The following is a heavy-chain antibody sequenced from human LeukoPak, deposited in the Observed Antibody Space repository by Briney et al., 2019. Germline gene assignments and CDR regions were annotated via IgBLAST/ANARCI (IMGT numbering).Heavy chain of an antibody. CDR1: GFTFSSFG. CDR2: ILYDGSNK. CDR3: AKGIERWSSYMDV. V-gene: IGHV3-30*18. D-gene: IGHD5-24*01. Sequence: GGSLRLSCAASGFTFSSFGIHWVRQAPGKGLEWVAVILYDGSNKYYADSVKGRFTISRDNSKNPLYLQMNSLRAEDTAVYYCAKGIERWSSYMDVWGKGTTVTVSS. J-gene: IGHJ6*03.